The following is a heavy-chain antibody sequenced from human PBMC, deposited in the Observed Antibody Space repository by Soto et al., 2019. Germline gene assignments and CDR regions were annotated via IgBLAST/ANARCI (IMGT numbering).Heavy chain of an antibody. Sequence: QVQLVQSGAEVKKPGASVKVSCKTSGYIFTAYSMHWVRQAPGQGLEWMGVVNPSGGSAHYAQSFEGRVTLTRDTSTSTFYMELSSLSSADTAVYYCAREENCRGGTCYSEYFHHWGQGTLVTDSS. D-gene: IGHD2-15*01. CDR2: VNPSGGSA. CDR1: GYIFTAYS. V-gene: IGHV1-46*01. CDR3: AREENCRGGTCYSEYFHH. J-gene: IGHJ1*01.